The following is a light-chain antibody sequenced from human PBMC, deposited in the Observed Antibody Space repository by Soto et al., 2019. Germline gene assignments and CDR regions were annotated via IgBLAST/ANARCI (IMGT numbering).Light chain of an antibody. CDR2: DGS. V-gene: IGKV1-5*01. CDR3: QQYSAYPYT. J-gene: IGKJ2*01. CDR1: QSIRSW. Sequence: DIQMTQFPSTLSASVGDRVTITCRASQSIRSWLAWYQQKPGKVPKLLIYDGSSLQSGVPSGFSGSGSGTEFTLTINSLQPDDFATYYCQQYSAYPYTFGQGTKVETK.